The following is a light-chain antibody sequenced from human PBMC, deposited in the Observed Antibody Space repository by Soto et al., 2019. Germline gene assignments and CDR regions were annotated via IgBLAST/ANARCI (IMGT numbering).Light chain of an antibody. Sequence: EIVMTQSPATLSVSPGDGATLSCRASQSISSHLGWYQQKPGQAPRLLIYAASIRATGIPDRFSGSGSGTDFTLTISRLEPEDFAVYYCQQYGTSPRTFGQGTKVEIK. J-gene: IGKJ1*01. CDR3: QQYGTSPRT. CDR1: QSISSH. V-gene: IGKV3-20*01. CDR2: AAS.